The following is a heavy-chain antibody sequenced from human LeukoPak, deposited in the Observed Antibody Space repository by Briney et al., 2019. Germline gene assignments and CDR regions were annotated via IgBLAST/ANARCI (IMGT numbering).Heavy chain of an antibody. CDR1: GFTFSIYD. Sequence: TGGSLRLSCAASGFTFSIYDMTWVRQAPGKGLEWVSSISSSDSNTYYGDSVKGRFTISRDDSKHTVYLQMHSLRAEDTALYYCAKQLYTRGSYLFDSWGQGTLVTVSS. J-gene: IGHJ4*02. CDR3: AKQLYTRGSYLFDS. CDR2: ISSSDSNT. D-gene: IGHD1-1*01. V-gene: IGHV3-23*01.